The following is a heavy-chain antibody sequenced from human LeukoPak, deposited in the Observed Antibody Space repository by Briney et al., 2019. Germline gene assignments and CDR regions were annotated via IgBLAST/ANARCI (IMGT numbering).Heavy chain of an antibody. Sequence: GASLRLSCAASGFTFSSYAMGWVRQAPGKGLEWVSALTASGGSTYYADSVKGRFTISRDNSKNMLYLQVNSLRAEDTAVYYCAKEIWGVPLTLDYWGQGILVTVSS. J-gene: IGHJ4*02. CDR1: GFTFSSYA. CDR3: AKEIWGVPLTLDY. CDR2: LTASGGST. D-gene: IGHD3-10*01. V-gene: IGHV3-23*01.